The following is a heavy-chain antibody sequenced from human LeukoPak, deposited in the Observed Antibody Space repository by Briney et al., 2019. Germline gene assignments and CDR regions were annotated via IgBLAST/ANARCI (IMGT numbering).Heavy chain of an antibody. CDR3: ARAHLLRAFDY. V-gene: IGHV4-30-4*01. D-gene: IGHD1-26*01. Sequence: SETLSLTCTVSGGSISSGDYYWSWIRQPPGKGLEWIGYIYYSGSTYYNPSLKSRVTISVDTSKNQFSLKLSSETAADTAVYYCARAHLLRAFDYWGQGTLVTVSS. CDR1: GGSISSGDYY. CDR2: IYYSGST. J-gene: IGHJ4*02.